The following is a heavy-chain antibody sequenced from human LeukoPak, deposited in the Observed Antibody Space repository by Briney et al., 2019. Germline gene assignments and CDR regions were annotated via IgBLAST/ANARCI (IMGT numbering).Heavy chain of an antibody. D-gene: IGHD4-17*01. Sequence: PGGSLRLSCAASGFTFINAWMSWVRQAPGKGLEWVANIKQDGSEKYYVDSVKGRFTISRDNAKNSLYLQMNSLRAEDTAVYYCARVGTVTTLDYWGQGTLVTVSS. J-gene: IGHJ4*02. V-gene: IGHV3-7*01. CDR2: IKQDGSEK. CDR1: GFTFINAW. CDR3: ARVGTVTTLDY.